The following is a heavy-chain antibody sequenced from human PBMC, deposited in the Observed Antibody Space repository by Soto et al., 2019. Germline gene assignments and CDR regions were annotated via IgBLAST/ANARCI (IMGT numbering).Heavy chain of an antibody. CDR3: AKVGGRGLYYFDY. D-gene: IGHD3-10*01. CDR1: GFTLSSYA. J-gene: IGHJ4*02. CDR2: ISGSGGST. V-gene: IGHV3-23*01. Sequence: EVQLLESGGGLVQPGGSLRLSCAASGFTLSSYAMSWVRQAPGKGLEWVSAISGSGGSTYYADSVKGRFTISRDNSKNTLYLQMNSLRAEDTAVYYCAKVGGRGLYYFDYWGQGTLVTVSS.